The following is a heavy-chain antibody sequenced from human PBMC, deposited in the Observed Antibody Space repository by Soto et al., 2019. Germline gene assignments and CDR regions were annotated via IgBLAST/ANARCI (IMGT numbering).Heavy chain of an antibody. J-gene: IGHJ6*02. D-gene: IGHD2-15*01. V-gene: IGHV5-10-1*01. Sequence: GESLKISCKGSGYSFTIYWISWVRQMPGKGLEWMGRIDPSDSYTNYSPSFQGHVTISADKSISTAYLQWSSLKASDTAMYYCARLNCSGGSCSYYYYYGMDVWGQGTTVTVSS. CDR1: GYSFTIYW. CDR3: ARLNCSGGSCSYYYYYGMDV. CDR2: IDPSDSYT.